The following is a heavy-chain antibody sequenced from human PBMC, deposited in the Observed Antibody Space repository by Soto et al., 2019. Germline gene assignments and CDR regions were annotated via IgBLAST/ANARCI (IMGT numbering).Heavy chain of an antibody. CDR3: AKDVHYDSSGGLDY. CDR1: GFTFRNFA. Sequence: GGSLRLSCAASGFTFRNFAMSWVRQAPGRGLEWVSAIRGGGGGKYYADSVKGRFIIARDNSKNTVYLEVNGLRTEDTAVYYCAKDVHYDSSGGLDYWGQGTLVTGSS. V-gene: IGHV3-23*01. D-gene: IGHD3-22*01. J-gene: IGHJ4*02. CDR2: IRGGGGGK.